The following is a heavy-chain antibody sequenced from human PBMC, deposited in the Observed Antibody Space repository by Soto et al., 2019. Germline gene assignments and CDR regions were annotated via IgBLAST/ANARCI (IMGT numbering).Heavy chain of an antibody. CDR3: ARGYCSGGSCYPGRPNNWFDP. CDR1: GYTFTSYG. CDR2: ISAYNGNT. V-gene: IGHV1-18*01. Sequence: ASVKVSCKASGYTFTSYGISWVRQAPGQGLEWMGWISAYNGNTNYAQKLQGRVTMTTDTSTSTAYMELRSLRSDDTAVYYCARGYCSGGSCYPGRPNNWFDPWGQGTLVTVSS. D-gene: IGHD2-15*01. J-gene: IGHJ5*02.